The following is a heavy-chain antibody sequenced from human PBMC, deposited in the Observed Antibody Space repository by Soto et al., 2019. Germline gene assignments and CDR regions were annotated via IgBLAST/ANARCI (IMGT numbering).Heavy chain of an antibody. CDR1: GFTFSSNW. J-gene: IGHJ4*02. CDR3: ARGSSSWYVSFDY. Sequence: GGSLRLSCAASGFTFSSNWMHWVRQAPGKGLVWVSRINSDGSITSYADSVKGQFTISRDNAKNTLYLQMNCLRADDTAVYYCARGSSSWYVSFDYWGQGILVTVSS. V-gene: IGHV3-74*01. CDR2: INSDGSIT. D-gene: IGHD6-13*01.